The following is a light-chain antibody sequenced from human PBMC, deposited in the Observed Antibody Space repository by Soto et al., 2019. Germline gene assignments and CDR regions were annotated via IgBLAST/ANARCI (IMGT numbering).Light chain of an antibody. J-gene: IGKJ1*01. CDR1: QSISNW. Sequence: DIQMTQSPSTLSASVGDRVTITCRASQSISNWLAWYQKKPGKAPNLLIYDASSLESGVPSRFSGSGSGTVFTLTISSLQPDDFATYYCQQYNSPWTFGQGTKVEIK. CDR2: DAS. V-gene: IGKV1-5*01. CDR3: QQYNSPWT.